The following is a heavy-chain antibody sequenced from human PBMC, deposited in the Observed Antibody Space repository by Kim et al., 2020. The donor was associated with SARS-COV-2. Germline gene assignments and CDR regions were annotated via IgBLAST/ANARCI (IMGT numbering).Heavy chain of an antibody. V-gene: IGHV5-51*01. D-gene: IGHD6-13*01. J-gene: IGHJ3*02. Sequence: GESLKISCKGSGYSFTSYWIGWVRQMPGKGLEWMGIIYPGDSDTRYSPSFQGQVTISADKSISTAYLQWSSLKASDTAMYYCARPVEEAAGKEGAFDIWGQGTMVTVSS. CDR1: GYSFTSYW. CDR2: IYPGDSDT. CDR3: ARPVEEAAGKEGAFDI.